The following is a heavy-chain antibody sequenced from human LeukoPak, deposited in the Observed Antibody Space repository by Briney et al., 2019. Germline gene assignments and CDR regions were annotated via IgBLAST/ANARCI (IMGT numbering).Heavy chain of an antibody. V-gene: IGHV3-33*01. D-gene: IGHD3-10*01. Sequence: GGSLRLSWAASGFTFSNYGMHWARQAPGKGLEWVAVIWYDGSNKYYADSVKGRFTISRDNSKNTLYLQMNSLRAEDTAVYYCARGYYASGTSSFYFDYWGQGTLVTVSS. CDR3: ARGYYASGTSSFYFDY. CDR1: GFTFSNYG. J-gene: IGHJ4*02. CDR2: IWYDGSNK.